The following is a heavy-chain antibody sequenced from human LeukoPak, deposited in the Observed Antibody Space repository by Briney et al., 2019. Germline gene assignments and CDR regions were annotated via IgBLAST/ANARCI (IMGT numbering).Heavy chain of an antibody. CDR1: GFTFSSYR. J-gene: IGHJ6*03. Sequence: GGSLRLSCAASGFTFSSYRMSWVRQAPGKGLEWVANIKQDGSEKHYVDSVKGRFTISRDNAKNSLYLQMNSLRAEDTAVYYCATERAGERPRPLLSYYYMDVWGKGTTVTVSS. CDR2: IKQDGSEK. V-gene: IGHV3-7*01. CDR3: ATERAGERPRPLLSYYYMDV. D-gene: IGHD3-16*01.